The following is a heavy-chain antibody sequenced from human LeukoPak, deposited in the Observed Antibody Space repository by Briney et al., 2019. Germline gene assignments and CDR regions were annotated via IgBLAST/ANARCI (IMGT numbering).Heavy chain of an antibody. J-gene: IGHJ4*02. D-gene: IGHD1-26*01. CDR3: ARELRPRVGAIMPFDY. CDR2: ISTYNGNT. Sequence: GASVKVSFKASCYTFTSYGITWVRQAPGQGLEWMGWISTYNGNTDYAQKVQGRVTMTTDTSTSTAYMELRSLRSDDTAVYYCARELRPRVGAIMPFDYWGQGTLVTVSS. V-gene: IGHV1-18*01. CDR1: CYTFTSYG.